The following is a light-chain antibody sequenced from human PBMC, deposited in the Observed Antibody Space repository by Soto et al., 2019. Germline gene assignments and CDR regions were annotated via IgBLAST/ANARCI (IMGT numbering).Light chain of an antibody. CDR2: LNSDGSH. J-gene: IGLJ2*01. V-gene: IGLV4-69*01. CDR3: QTWGTGIEVI. CDR1: TGHSTYA. Sequence: QPVLTQSPSASASLGASVKLTCTLSTGHSTYAIAWHQQQPEKGPRYLMKLNSDGSHSKGDGIPDRFSGSRSGAERYLTISSLQSEDEADYYCQTWGTGIEVIFGGGTKLTVL.